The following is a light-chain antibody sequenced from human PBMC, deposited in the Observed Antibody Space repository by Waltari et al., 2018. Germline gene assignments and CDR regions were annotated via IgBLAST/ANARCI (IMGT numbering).Light chain of an antibody. CDR2: DAS. J-gene: IGKJ5*01. CDR1: QSIATN. CDR3: QQYNRWPPIT. V-gene: IGKV3-15*01. Sequence: EVVMTQSPATLSVSPGDRASLSCRASQSIATNLAWYQQKPGQPPRLLVYDASTRAPSIPARFKGSGSGTEFTLTISSLQSEDSAVYYCQQYNRWPPITFGQGTRLEI.